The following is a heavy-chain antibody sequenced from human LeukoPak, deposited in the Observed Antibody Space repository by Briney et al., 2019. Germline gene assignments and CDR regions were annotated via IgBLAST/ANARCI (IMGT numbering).Heavy chain of an antibody. CDR1: GFTFSSYA. CDR3: AREERAMYYFDY. CDR2: ISYDGSNK. J-gene: IGHJ4*02. D-gene: IGHD1-1*01. V-gene: IGHV3-30-3*01. Sequence: GGSLRLSCAASGFTFSSYAMHWVRQAPGKGLEWVAVISYDGSNKYYADSVKGRFTISRDNSKNTLYLQMDSLRAEDTAVYYCAREERAMYYFDYWGQGTLVTVSS.